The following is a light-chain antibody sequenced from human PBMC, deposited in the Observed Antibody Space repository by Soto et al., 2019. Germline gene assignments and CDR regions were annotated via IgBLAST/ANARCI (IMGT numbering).Light chain of an antibody. CDR2: DAS. J-gene: IGKJ4*01. V-gene: IGKV1-5*01. Sequence: DIQMTQSPSTLSASVGDRVTITCRASQSISSWLAWYQQKPGKAPKLLIYDASSLESGVPSRFSGSGSGTEFPLTTSSLQPDDFATDYCHKYYSYSFTFGGGTKVEIK. CDR1: QSISSW. CDR3: HKYYSYSFT.